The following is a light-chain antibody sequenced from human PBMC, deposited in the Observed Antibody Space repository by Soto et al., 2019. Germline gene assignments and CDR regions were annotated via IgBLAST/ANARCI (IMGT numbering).Light chain of an antibody. Sequence: EIMLSQSPCTLSLSPGERATLSCRASQSVSSSYLACYQQKPGQAPRLRIYGASSRATGIPDRFSGSGSGTDFTLTISRLEPEDFAVYYCQQYGSSPITFGQGTRLAI. CDR2: GAS. J-gene: IGKJ5*01. CDR3: QQYGSSPIT. CDR1: QSVSSSY. V-gene: IGKV3-20*01.